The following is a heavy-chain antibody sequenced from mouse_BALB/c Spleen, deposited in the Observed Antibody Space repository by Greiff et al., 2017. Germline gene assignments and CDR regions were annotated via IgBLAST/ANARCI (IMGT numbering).Heavy chain of an antibody. CDR3: ARGDYGNYVRYAMDY. CDR2: IYPGSGST. J-gene: IGHJ4*01. V-gene: IGHV1-77*01. Sequence: QVQLKESGPELVKPGASVKMSCKASGYTFTDYVISWVKQRTGQGLEWIGEIYPGSGSTYYNEKFKGKATLTADKSSNTAYMQLSSLTSEDSAVYFCARGDYGNYVRYAMDYWGQGTSVTVSS. D-gene: IGHD2-1*01. CDR1: GYTFTDYV.